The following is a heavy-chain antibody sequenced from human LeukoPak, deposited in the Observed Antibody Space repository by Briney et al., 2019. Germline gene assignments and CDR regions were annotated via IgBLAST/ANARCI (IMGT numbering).Heavy chain of an antibody. D-gene: IGHD2-2*01. CDR1: GGSISSSSYY. Sequence: PSETLSLTCTVSGGSISSSSYYWGWIRQPPGKGLEWIGSIYYSGSTYYNPSLKSRVTISVDTSKNQFSLKLSSVTAADTAVYYCARVRRADCSSTSCPGGYFDYWGQGTLVTVSS. CDR2: IYYSGST. V-gene: IGHV4-39*07. CDR3: ARVRRADCSSTSCPGGYFDY. J-gene: IGHJ4*02.